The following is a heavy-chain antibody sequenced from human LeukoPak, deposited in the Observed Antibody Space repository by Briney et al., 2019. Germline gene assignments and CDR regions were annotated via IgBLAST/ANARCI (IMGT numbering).Heavy chain of an antibody. D-gene: IGHD7-27*01. J-gene: IGHJ4*02. CDR3: TTGNWGPY. V-gene: IGHV3-15*01. CDR2: IKRKTDGGTT. CDR1: GFTFYSYA. Sequence: GGSLRLSCVASGFTFYSYAMSWVRQAPGKGLEWVGRIKRKTDGGTTDYAAPVKGRFTISRDDSKNTLYLQMNSLKTEDTAVYYCTTGNWGPYWGQGTLVTVSS.